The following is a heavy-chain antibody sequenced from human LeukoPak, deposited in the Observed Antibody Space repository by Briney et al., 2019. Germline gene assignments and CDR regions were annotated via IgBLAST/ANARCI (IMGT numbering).Heavy chain of an antibody. J-gene: IGHJ4*02. CDR3: AKDLDY. Sequence: PGRSLRLSCAASGFTFSSYGMHWVRQAPGKGLEWVAVISYDGSNKYYADSVKGRFIISRDNSKNTLYLQMNSLRAEDTAVYYCAKDLDYWGQGTLVTVSS. V-gene: IGHV3-30*18. CDR1: GFTFSSYG. CDR2: ISYDGSNK.